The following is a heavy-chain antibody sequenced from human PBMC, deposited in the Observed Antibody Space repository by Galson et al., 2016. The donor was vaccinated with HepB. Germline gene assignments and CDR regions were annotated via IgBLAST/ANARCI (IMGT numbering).Heavy chain of an antibody. Sequence: SVKVSCKVSGYTLTDLSMHWVRQAPGKGLEWMGGFDPEDGETIYAQIFQGRVTMSEDTSTDTAFMELSNLRSEDTAVYYCTTELFVFGDYACAFNLWGQGTVVTVSS. V-gene: IGHV1-24*01. CDR1: GYTLTDLS. CDR2: FDPEDGET. D-gene: IGHD4-17*01. CDR3: TTELFVFGDYACAFNL. J-gene: IGHJ3*01.